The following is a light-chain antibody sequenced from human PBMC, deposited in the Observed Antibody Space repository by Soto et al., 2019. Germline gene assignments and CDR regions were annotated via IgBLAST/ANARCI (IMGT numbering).Light chain of an antibody. CDR3: HQPTNWLIT. J-gene: IGKJ4*01. V-gene: IGKV3-11*01. Sequence: EIVLTQSPVTLSLSPGERATLSCRASQSVTTFLAWYQQKPGQAPRLLIYDASKRATGIPARFSGSRSGTAFSLSISSLEPEDFAVYYFHQPTNWLITLDGGTKVEIK. CDR2: DAS. CDR1: QSVTTF.